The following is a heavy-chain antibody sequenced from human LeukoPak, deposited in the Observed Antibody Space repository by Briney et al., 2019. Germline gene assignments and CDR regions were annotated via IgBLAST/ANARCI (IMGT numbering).Heavy chain of an antibody. Sequence: ASVKVSCKASGYTFTSYDINWVRQATGQGLEWMGWMNPNSGNTGYAQKFQGRVTITRNTSISTAYMELSSLRSEDTAVYYCARVNGCSSTSCYGYYYYMDVWGKGTTVTVSS. V-gene: IGHV1-8*03. D-gene: IGHD2-2*01. J-gene: IGHJ6*03. CDR2: MNPNSGNT. CDR1: GYTFTSYD. CDR3: ARVNGCSSTSCYGYYYYMDV.